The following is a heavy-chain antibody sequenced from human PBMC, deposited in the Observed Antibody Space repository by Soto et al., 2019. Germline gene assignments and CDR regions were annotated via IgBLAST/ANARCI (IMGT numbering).Heavy chain of an antibody. Sequence: QTGGSLRLSCAASGFTFSSYPMHWVRQAPGKGLDWVAVISYDGKVKLYADSVKGRFTISRADSKNTLYLEMNSLRAEDTAVYYCARDPVRGVNDYFDHWGQGTLVTVSS. CDR3: ARDPVRGVNDYFDH. J-gene: IGHJ4*02. CDR1: GFTFSSYP. CDR2: ISYDGKVK. D-gene: IGHD3-10*01. V-gene: IGHV3-30*04.